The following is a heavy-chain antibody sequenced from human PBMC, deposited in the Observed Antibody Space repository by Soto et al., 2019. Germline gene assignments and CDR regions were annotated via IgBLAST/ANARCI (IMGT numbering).Heavy chain of an antibody. J-gene: IGHJ4*02. Sequence: LGESLKISCKGSGYSFTSYWIGWVRQMPGKGLEWMGIIYPGDSDTRYSPSFQGQVTISADKSISTAYLQWSSLKASDTAMYYCARRYCSGGSCYSGVDYWGQGTLVTVS. CDR3: ARRYCSGGSCYSGVDY. CDR2: IYPGDSDT. D-gene: IGHD2-15*01. CDR1: GYSFTSYW. V-gene: IGHV5-51*01.